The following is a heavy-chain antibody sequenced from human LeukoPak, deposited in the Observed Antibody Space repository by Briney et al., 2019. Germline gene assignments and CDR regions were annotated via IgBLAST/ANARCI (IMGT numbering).Heavy chain of an antibody. J-gene: IGHJ4*02. Sequence: PGGSLRLSCAASGFTFSSYAMSWARQPPGKGLVGVSDITDSGGSTYYADSVKGRLTIFRDNSKNTLYLQLNSRRAEDTAVYYCAKRFWSGYYTGYYFDYWGQGTLVTVSS. CDR2: ITDSGGST. V-gene: IGHV3-23*01. D-gene: IGHD3-3*01. CDR1: GFTFSSYA. CDR3: AKRFWSGYYTGYYFDY.